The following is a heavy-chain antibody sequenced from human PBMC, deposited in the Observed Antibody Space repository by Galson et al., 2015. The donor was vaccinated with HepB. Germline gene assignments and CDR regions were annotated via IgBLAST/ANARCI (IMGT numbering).Heavy chain of an antibody. D-gene: IGHD3-16*01. J-gene: IGHJ6*03. CDR3: ARDPGGEYYYYMDV. CDR2: ISAYNGNT. CDR1: GYTFTSYG. V-gene: IGHV1-18*01. Sequence: SVKVSCKASGYTFTSYGISWVRQAPGQGLEWMGWISAYNGNTNYAQKLQGRVTMTTDTSTSTAYMELRSLRSDDTAVYYCARDPGGEYYYYMDVWGKGTTVTVSS.